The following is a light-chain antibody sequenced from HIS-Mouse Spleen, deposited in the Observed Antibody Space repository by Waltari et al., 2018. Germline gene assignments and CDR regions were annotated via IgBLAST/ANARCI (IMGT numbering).Light chain of an antibody. V-gene: IGKV1-9*01. J-gene: IGKJ4*01. CDR1: QGISSY. CDR3: QQLNSYALT. Sequence: DIQLTQSPSFLSASVGDRVTLTCRASQGISSYLAWYQQKPGKAPKLLIYAASTLQSGVPSRFSGSGSGTEFTLTISSLQPEDFATYYCQQLNSYALTFGGGTKVEIK. CDR2: AAS.